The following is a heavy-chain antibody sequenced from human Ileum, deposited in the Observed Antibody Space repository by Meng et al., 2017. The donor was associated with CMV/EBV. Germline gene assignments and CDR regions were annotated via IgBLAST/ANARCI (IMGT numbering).Heavy chain of an antibody. V-gene: IGHV3-48*04. CDR2: ISSSSSSI. CDR1: GFTFNNYS. CDR3: ARRDSGDYSLSLDY. Sequence: GGSLRLSCATSGFTFNNYSMNWVRQAPGKGLEWVSYISSSSSSIYYTDFVKGRFTISRDNAKNSLFLQMTSLRAEDTAVYFCARRDSGDYSLSLDYWGQGTLVTVSS. D-gene: IGHD3-22*01. J-gene: IGHJ4*02.